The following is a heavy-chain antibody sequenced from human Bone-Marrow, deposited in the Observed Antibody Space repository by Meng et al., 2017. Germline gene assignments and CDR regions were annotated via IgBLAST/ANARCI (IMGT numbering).Heavy chain of an antibody. V-gene: IGHV4-59*01. Sequence: QVQLQESGPGLVKPSETLSLTCSASSGSINSYFWSWIRQPPGKGPEWIGYISYSGSTNYNPSLKSRVTISVDTSKNQFSLKLSSVTAADTVVYYCARAIATRPDVFDYWGQGTLVTVSS. CDR3: ARAIATRPDVFDY. D-gene: IGHD6-6*01. CDR1: SGSINSYF. CDR2: ISYSGST. J-gene: IGHJ4*02.